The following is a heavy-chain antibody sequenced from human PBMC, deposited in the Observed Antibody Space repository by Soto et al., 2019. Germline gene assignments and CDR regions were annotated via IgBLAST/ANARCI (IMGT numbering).Heavy chain of an antibody. CDR2: MTPHGVNT. CDR3: ARNSQGLSY. V-gene: IGHV1-8*01. D-gene: IGHD1-7*01. J-gene: IGHJ4*02. CDR1: GYTFTSHD. Sequence: ASVKVSCKASGYTFTSHDIFWVRQATGQGLEWVGWMTPHGVNTASAQKFQGRITMTRDTSISTAYMELSSLKSEDTAVYFCARNSQGLSYWGQGTLVTVSS.